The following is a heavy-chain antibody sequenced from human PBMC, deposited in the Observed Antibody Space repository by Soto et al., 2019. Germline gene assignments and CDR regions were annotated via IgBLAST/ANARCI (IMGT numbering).Heavy chain of an antibody. CDR3: ARPSPRYCSGGSCLEFPDAFDI. J-gene: IGHJ3*02. CDR2: SYYSGGT. Sequence: PWDTLSLTCTVSGGSISSSSYYCGWIRQPPGKVLEGSGGSYYSGGTYYNPSLKSRVTISVDTSKNQFSLKLSSVTAADTAVYYCARPSPRYCSGGSCLEFPDAFDIWGQGTMVTVS. D-gene: IGHD2-15*01. V-gene: IGHV4-39*01. CDR1: GGSISSSSYY.